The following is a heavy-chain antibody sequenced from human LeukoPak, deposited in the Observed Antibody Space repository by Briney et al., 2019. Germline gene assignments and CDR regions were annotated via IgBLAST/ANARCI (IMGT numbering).Heavy chain of an antibody. D-gene: IGHD5-12*01. J-gene: IGHJ4*02. CDR3: TTDIATISFDY. Sequence: PSETLSLTCPGSGGSISSYYWSWVRQAPGKGLEWVGRINSKTDGGTTDYAAPVKGRFTISRDDSKNTLYLQMNSLKTEDTAVYYCTTDIATISFDYWGQGTLVTVSS. CDR1: GGSISSYY. CDR2: INSKTDGGTT. V-gene: IGHV3-15*05.